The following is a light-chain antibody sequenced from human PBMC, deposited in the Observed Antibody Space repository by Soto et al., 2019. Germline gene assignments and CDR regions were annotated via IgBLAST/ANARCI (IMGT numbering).Light chain of an antibody. CDR2: KAS. J-gene: IGKJ1*01. CDR3: QHYNSYSEA. Sequence: DIQMTQSPSTLSGSVGDRVTITCRASQTISSWLARYQQKPGKAPKLLIYKASTLKSVVPSRFSGSGSGTEFTLTISSLQPDDFATYYCQHYNSYSEAFGQGTKVELK. V-gene: IGKV1-5*03. CDR1: QTISSW.